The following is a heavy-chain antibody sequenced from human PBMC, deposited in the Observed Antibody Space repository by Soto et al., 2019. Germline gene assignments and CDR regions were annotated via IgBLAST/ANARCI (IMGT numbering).Heavy chain of an antibody. CDR1: GDSVSSNSAG. J-gene: IGHJ4*02. CDR2: TFYRSRWYN. D-gene: IGHD3-3*01. CDR3: TRDIDFGY. V-gene: IGHV6-1*01. Sequence: PSPTRSLTCAISGDSVSSNSAGWNWIRQSPSRGLEWLGRTFYRSRWYNEYAVSVKGRITVSPDTSRNQISLQLNSVTPDDTAVYFCTRDIDFGYWGRGTQVTVSS.